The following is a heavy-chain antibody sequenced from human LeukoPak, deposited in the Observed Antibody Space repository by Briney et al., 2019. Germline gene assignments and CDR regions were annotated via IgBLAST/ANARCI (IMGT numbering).Heavy chain of an antibody. Sequence: SETLSLTCTVSGVALSSYYWSWIRQPPGKGLGWIGDIYYSGSTHYNPSLKSRVTISVDTSKNQFSLKLSSVTAADTAVYYCTRGSIAYYYMDFWGKGTTVTISS. D-gene: IGHD3-22*01. J-gene: IGHJ6*03. CDR2: IYYSGST. CDR3: TRGSIAYYYMDF. CDR1: GVALSSYY. V-gene: IGHV4-59*12.